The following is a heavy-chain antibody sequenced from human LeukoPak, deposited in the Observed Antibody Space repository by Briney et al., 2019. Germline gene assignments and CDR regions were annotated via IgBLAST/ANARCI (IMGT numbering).Heavy chain of an antibody. J-gene: IGHJ3*02. V-gene: IGHV1-69*13. CDR1: GGTFSSYA. CDR3: AGERLGYCSSTSCYNQGYYDSSGYILYAFDI. D-gene: IGHD2-2*02. CDR2: IIPIFGTA. Sequence: GASVKVSCKASGGTFSSYAISWVRQAPGQGLEWMGGIIPIFGTANHAQKFQGRVTITADESTSTAYMELSSLRSEDTAVYYCAGERLGYCSSTSCYNQGYYDSSGYILYAFDIWGQGTMVTVSS.